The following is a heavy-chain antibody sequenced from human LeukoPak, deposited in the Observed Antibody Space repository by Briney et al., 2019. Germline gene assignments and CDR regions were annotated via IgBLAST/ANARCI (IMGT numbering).Heavy chain of an antibody. CDR2: INPNSGGT. J-gene: IGHJ4*02. CDR1: GYTFTGYY. D-gene: IGHD3-10*01. V-gene: IGHV1-2*02. CDR3: ARVTAYYGSGTEADY. Sequence: GASVKVSCKASGYTFTGYYMHWVRQAPGQGLEWMGWINPNSGGTNYAQKSQGRVTMTRDTSISTAYMELSRLRSDDTAVYYCARVTAYYGSGTEADYWGQGTLVTVSS.